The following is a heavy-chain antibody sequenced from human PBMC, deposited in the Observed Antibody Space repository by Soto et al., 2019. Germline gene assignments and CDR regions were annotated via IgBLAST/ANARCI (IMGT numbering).Heavy chain of an antibody. CDR2: IWYDGSNK. Sequence: PGGSLRLSCAVSGFTYSSYGMHWVRQAPGKGLEWVAVIWYDGSNKYYADSVKGRFIISGDDSKNTLSLQMNSLRAEDTAVYYCARDSAWLFDSWGQGTLVTVSS. D-gene: IGHD5-12*01. V-gene: IGHV3-33*01. CDR3: ARDSAWLFDS. J-gene: IGHJ4*02. CDR1: GFTYSSYG.